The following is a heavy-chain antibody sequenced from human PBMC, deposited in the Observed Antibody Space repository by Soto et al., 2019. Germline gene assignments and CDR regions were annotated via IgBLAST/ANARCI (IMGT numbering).Heavy chain of an antibody. Sequence: QVQLGQSGAEVKKPGASVKVSCKASGYTFTSYGISWVRQAPGQGLEWMGWISAYNGNTNYAQKLQGRVTMTTDASTSTVYMELRSLRSYDTAVYYCARALRYYYDSSGYYVYWGQGTLVTVSS. J-gene: IGHJ4*02. V-gene: IGHV1-18*04. D-gene: IGHD3-22*01. CDR2: ISAYNGNT. CDR3: ARALRYYYDSSGYYVY. CDR1: GYTFTSYG.